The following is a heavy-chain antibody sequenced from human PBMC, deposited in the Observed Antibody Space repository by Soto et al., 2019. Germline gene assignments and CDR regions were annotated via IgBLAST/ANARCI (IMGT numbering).Heavy chain of an antibody. CDR3: ARGPAAKGWFDH. Sequence: VQLLESGPGLVKSSQTRSLLCTVSGGSISSGGYYWSWIRQHPGKGLEWIGYIYYQGSTYYNPSLKRRVTLSVDTSKNQFSLELSSVTAADTAVYYCARGPAAKGWFDHWGQGTLVTVSS. CDR1: GGSISSGGYY. D-gene: IGHD2-2*01. V-gene: IGHV4-31*03. CDR2: IYYQGST. J-gene: IGHJ5*02.